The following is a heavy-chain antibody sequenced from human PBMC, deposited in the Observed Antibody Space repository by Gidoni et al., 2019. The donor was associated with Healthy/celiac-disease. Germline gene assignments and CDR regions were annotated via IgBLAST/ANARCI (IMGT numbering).Heavy chain of an antibody. V-gene: IGHV3-30-3*01. D-gene: IGHD6-13*01. CDR1: GFTFSSYA. CDR3: ARDDVAAAGPNMGNLYD. Sequence: QVQLVESGGGVVQPGRSLRLPCAASGFTFSSYAMHWVRQAPGKGLEWVAVISYDGSNKYYADSVKGRFTISRDKSKNTLYLQMNSLRAEDTAVYYCARDDVAAAGPNMGNLYDWGQGNLVTVSS. CDR2: ISYDGSNK. J-gene: IGHJ1*01.